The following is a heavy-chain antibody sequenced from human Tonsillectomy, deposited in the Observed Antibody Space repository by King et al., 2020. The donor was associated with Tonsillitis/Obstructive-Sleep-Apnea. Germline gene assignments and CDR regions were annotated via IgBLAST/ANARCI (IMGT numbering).Heavy chain of an antibody. V-gene: IGHV3-7*04. J-gene: IGHJ3*02. CDR3: ARDPHAFDM. CDR1: GFTFSSYW. CDR2: IKQDGSEK. Sequence: VQLVESGGGLVQPGGSLRLSCAASGFTFSSYWMSWVRQAPGKGPEWVANIKQDGSEKYYVDSVKGRFTISRDNAKNSLFLQMSSLGADDTAVYYCARDPHAFDMWGHGTMVTVSS.